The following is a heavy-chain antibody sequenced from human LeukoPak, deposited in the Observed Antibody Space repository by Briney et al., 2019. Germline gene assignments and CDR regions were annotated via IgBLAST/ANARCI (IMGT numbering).Heavy chain of an antibody. V-gene: IGHV3-48*03. CDR3: ARASITMVRGEDYGMDV. J-gene: IGHJ6*04. CDR1: GFPFNSHE. D-gene: IGHD3-10*01. Sequence: PGGSLGLPCGASGFPFNSHEMNWAPQAPGKGLEGVSYIRSSGSTIYYADSVKGRFPISRDNSKNSLYLQMNSLRAEDTAVYYCARASITMVRGEDYGMDVWGKGTTVTVSS. CDR2: IRSSGSTI.